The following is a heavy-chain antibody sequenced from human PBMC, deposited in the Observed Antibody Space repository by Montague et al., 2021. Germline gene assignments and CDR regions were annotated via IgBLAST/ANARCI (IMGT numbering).Heavy chain of an antibody. J-gene: IGHJ4*02. CDR1: GYSFAPYW. CDR2: IFPDDSDT. CDR3: ARRSSTWPLYYFDY. Sequence: QSGAEVKKPGESLRISCKASGYSFAPYWIGWVRQMPGKGLEWMGIIFPDDSDTKYSPSFQGQVNLSADKSISTAYLQWTSLKASDSAMYYCARRSSTWPLYYFDYWGQGTLVIVSS. D-gene: IGHD6-13*01. V-gene: IGHV5-51*01.